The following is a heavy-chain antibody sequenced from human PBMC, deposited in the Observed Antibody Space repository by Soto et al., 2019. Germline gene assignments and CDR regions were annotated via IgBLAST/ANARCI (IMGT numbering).Heavy chain of an antibody. J-gene: IGHJ5*02. CDR3: ARKGYDGGWFDP. V-gene: IGHV4-4*02. CDR2: VYHNGLT. Sequence: PSETLSLTCDVSVDSIGSNVWWSWVRQPPGKGLEWIGEVYHNGLTDYNPSLKSRITMSVDTSKNQFSLRLTSVTAADTAIYYCARKGYDGGWFDPWGQGTLVTVSS. CDR1: VDSIGSNVW. D-gene: IGHD5-12*01.